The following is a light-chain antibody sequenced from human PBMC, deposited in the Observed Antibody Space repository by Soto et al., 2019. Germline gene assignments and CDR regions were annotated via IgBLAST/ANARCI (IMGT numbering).Light chain of an antibody. CDR2: AAS. V-gene: IGKV1-39*01. Sequence: DIQMTQSPSSLSASVGDRVTITCRASPSIASFLNWYQQKPGKAPNLLIYAASSLQSGVPSRFSGSGSGTEFTLTISSLQPDDFATYYCQQYNSVSSTFGQGTKLEIK. CDR3: QQYNSVSST. CDR1: PSIASF. J-gene: IGKJ2*02.